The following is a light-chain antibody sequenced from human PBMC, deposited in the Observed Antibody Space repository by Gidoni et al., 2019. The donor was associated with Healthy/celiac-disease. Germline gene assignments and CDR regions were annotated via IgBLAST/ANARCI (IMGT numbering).Light chain of an antibody. CDR2: LGS. CDR1: QSLLHSNGYNY. Sequence: DIVMTQSPLSLPVTPGEPASISCRSSQSLLHSNGYNYLDWYLQKPGQSPQLLIYLGSTRASGVPDRFSGSGSGTDFTLKISRVEAEDVGFYYCMQALQTPRTFGQGTKLEIK. V-gene: IGKV2-28*01. CDR3: MQALQTPRT. J-gene: IGKJ2*01.